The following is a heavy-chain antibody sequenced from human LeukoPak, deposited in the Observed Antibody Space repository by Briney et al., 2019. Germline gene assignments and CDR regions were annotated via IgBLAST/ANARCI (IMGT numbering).Heavy chain of an antibody. CDR3: ARRGSTSGYFEY. CDR1: DSIFTNYW. D-gene: IGHD6-13*01. CDR2: IYPGDSDT. Sequence: AGAFLQISSNGSDSIFTNYWIGCVRPLPGKRLEWMGIIYPGDSDTRYSPSFQGQVTISADKSISTAYLQWTSLKASDTAIYYCARRGSTSGYFEYWGQGTLVTVFS. J-gene: IGHJ4*02. V-gene: IGHV5-51*01.